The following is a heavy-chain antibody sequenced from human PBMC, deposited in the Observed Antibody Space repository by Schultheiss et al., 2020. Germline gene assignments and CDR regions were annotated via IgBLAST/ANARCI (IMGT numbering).Heavy chain of an antibody. Sequence: GESLKISCAASGFTFSSYGMHWVRQAPGKGLEWVAFIRNDESHQFYGDSVKGRFTISRDNSKNTLYLQMNSLRAEDTAVYYCARSVGNVDTAMVDSWGQGTLVTVSS. CDR1: GFTFSSYG. CDR3: ARSVGNVDTAMVDS. D-gene: IGHD5-18*01. CDR2: IRNDESHQ. J-gene: IGHJ4*02. V-gene: IGHV3-30*02.